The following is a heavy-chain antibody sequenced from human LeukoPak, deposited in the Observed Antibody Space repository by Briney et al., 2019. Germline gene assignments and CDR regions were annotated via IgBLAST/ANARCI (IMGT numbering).Heavy chain of an antibody. J-gene: IGHJ4*02. CDR3: ARVLYGYDSSGYPFDS. Sequence: ASVKVSCKASGYTFTGYYMHWVRQAPGQGVEGRGWIKPNSGGTNYAHKFQCRVTMTRDTSISTAYMELSSLRSDDTAVYYCARVLYGYDSSGYPFDSWGQGTLVTVSS. D-gene: IGHD3-22*01. CDR1: GYTFTGYY. CDR2: IKPNSGGT. V-gene: IGHV1-2*07.